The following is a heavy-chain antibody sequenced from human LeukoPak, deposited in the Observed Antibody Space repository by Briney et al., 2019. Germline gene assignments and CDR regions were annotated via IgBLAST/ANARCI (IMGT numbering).Heavy chain of an antibody. Sequence: SETLSLTCTVSGGSISSYYWSWIRQPPGKGLEWIGYIYYSGSTNYNPSLKSRVTISVDTSKNQFSLKLSSVTAADTAVYYCARHHVLRYFDWLPPYNWFDPWGQGTLVTVSS. V-gene: IGHV4-59*08. CDR2: IYYSGST. CDR3: ARHHVLRYFDWLPPYNWFDP. CDR1: GGSISSYY. J-gene: IGHJ5*02. D-gene: IGHD3-9*01.